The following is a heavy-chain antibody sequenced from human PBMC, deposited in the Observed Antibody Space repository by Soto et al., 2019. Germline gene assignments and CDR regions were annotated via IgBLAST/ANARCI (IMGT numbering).Heavy chain of an antibody. CDR2: INPNSGNT. Sequence: QVQLVQSGAQVKKPGASVKVSCKASGYTFSNYDINWVRQATGQGLESMGWINPNSGNTGYAQKFQGRVTMSRNISSNAAYMVLSCLSSGDTGLYYCASEGMRGFVYWGPGTLVIVSS. D-gene: IGHD2-15*01. CDR1: GYTFSNYD. J-gene: IGHJ4*02. V-gene: IGHV1-8*01. CDR3: ASEGMRGFVY.